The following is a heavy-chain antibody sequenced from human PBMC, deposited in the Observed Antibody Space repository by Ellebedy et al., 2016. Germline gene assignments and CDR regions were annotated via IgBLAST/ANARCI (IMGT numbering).Heavy chain of an antibody. CDR2: INHSGST. Sequence: SETLSLXCAVYGGSFSGYYWSWIRQPPGKGLEWIGEINHSGSTNYNPSLKSRVTISVDTSKNQFSLKLSSVTAADTAVYYCARDQILLWFGAGYGMDVWGQGTTVTVSS. D-gene: IGHD3-10*01. CDR3: ARDQILLWFGAGYGMDV. V-gene: IGHV4-34*01. J-gene: IGHJ6*02. CDR1: GGSFSGYY.